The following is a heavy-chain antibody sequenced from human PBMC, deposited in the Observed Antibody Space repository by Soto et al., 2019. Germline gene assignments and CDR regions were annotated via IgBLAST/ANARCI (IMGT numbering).Heavy chain of an antibody. CDR2: ISSSSSYT. V-gene: IGHV3-11*05. CDR3: ARDRRYYDILTGFDY. Sequence: GGSLRLSCGASGFTFSDYYMSWIRQAPGKGLEWVSYISSSSSYTNYADSVKGRFTISRDNAKNSLYLQMNSLRAEDTAVYYCARDRRYYDILTGFDYWGQGTLVTVSS. CDR1: GFTFSDYY. J-gene: IGHJ4*02. D-gene: IGHD3-9*01.